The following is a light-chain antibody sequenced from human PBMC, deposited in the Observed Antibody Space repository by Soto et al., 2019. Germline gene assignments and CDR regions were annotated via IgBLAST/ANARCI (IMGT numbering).Light chain of an antibody. Sequence: QSALTQPASVSGSPGQSITISCTGTSSDVGGYNYVSWYQQHPGKAPKLMIYEVTNRPSGVSNRFSGSKSGNTASLTISGLQAEDEADYYCFSYTSSSTRVFGGGTKLTVL. CDR2: EVT. CDR1: SSDVGGYNY. CDR3: FSYTSSSTRV. J-gene: IGLJ3*02. V-gene: IGLV2-14*01.